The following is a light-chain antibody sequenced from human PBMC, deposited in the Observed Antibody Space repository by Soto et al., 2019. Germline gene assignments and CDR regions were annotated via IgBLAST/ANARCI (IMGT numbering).Light chain of an antibody. V-gene: IGKV1-9*01. Sequence: IQLTQSPSFLSASVGDRVTITCRASQGISSYLAWYQQKPGKAPKLLIYAASTLQSGVPLRFSGSGSGTEFTLIISSLQPEDFATYYCQQLNSYPRTFGQGTKVDI. J-gene: IGKJ1*01. CDR2: AAS. CDR1: QGISSY. CDR3: QQLNSYPRT.